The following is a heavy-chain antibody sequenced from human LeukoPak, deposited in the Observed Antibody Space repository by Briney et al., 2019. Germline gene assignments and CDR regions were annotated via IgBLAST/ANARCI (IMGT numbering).Heavy chain of an antibody. D-gene: IGHD2-8*01. J-gene: IGHJ3*02. CDR3: AKGDIMVYGNDAFDI. V-gene: IGHV3-23*01. Sequence: GGSLRLSCAASGFTFSSYAMSWVRQAPGKGLEWVSAISGSGGSTYYADSVKGRFTISRDNSKNTLYLQMNSLRTEDTAVYYCAKGDIMVYGNDAFDIWVQGTMVTVSS. CDR2: ISGSGGST. CDR1: GFTFSSYA.